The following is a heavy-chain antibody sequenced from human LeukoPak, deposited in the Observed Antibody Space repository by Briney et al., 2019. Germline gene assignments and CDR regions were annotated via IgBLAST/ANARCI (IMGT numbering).Heavy chain of an antibody. D-gene: IGHD3-10*01. Sequence: GGSLRLSCAASGFTFSSYGMHWVRQAPGKGLEWVAVIWYDGSNKYYADSVKGRFTISRDNSKNTLYLQMNSLRAEDTAVYYCAGGFGSYSPDYWGQGTLVTVSS. CDR2: IWYDGSNK. CDR3: AGGFGSYSPDY. J-gene: IGHJ4*02. CDR1: GFTFSSYG. V-gene: IGHV3-33*01.